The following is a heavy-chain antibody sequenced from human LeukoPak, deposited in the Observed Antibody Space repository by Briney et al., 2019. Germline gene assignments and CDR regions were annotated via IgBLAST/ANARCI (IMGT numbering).Heavy chain of an antibody. CDR2: ISWNSGSI. D-gene: IGHD2-15*01. V-gene: IGHV3-9*01. CDR1: GFTFYDYA. J-gene: IGHJ6*02. Sequence: GGSLRLSCAASGFTFYDYAMHWVRQAPGKGLEWVSGISWNSGSIVYADSVKGRFTISRDNAKNSLYLQMNSLRAEDTALYYCAKVRGCSGGSCSRYYYGMDVWGQGTTVTVSS. CDR3: AKVRGCSGGSCSRYYYGMDV.